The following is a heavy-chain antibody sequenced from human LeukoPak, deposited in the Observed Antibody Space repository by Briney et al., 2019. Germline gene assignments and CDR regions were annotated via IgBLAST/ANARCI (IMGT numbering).Heavy chain of an antibody. CDR3: ARALVVVPAVPYYYYGMDV. Sequence: ASVKVSCKASGGTFSSYAISWVRQAPGQGLEWMGGIIPIFGTANYAQKFQGRVTITADESTSTAYMELSSLRSEDTAVYYCARALVVVPAVPYYYYGMDVWGQGTTVTVSS. D-gene: IGHD2-2*01. CDR2: IIPIFGTA. CDR1: GGTFSSYA. V-gene: IGHV1-69*13. J-gene: IGHJ6*02.